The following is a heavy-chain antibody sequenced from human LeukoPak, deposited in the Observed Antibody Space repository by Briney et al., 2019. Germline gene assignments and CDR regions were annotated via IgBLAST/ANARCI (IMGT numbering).Heavy chain of an antibody. Sequence: SETLSLTCAVYGETFSGYYWSWIRQAPGQGLEWIGEINHSGSTNYNPPLKGRVTISVDTSKNQFSLKLSSVTAADTAVYYCARGGVRYFDWLLSGYYFDYWGQGTLVTVSS. J-gene: IGHJ4*02. CDR1: GETFSGYY. CDR2: INHSGST. V-gene: IGHV4-34*01. CDR3: ARGGVRYFDWLLSGYYFDY. D-gene: IGHD3-9*01.